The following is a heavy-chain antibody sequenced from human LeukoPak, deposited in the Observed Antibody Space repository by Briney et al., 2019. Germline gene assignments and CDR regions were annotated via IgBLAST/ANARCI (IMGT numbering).Heavy chain of an antibody. J-gene: IGHJ4*02. CDR3: AKDRLGALLYFDS. CDR2: ISGSGGTT. Sequence: PGGSLRLSCAASGFTFSSYGMSWVRQAPGKGLERVSAISGSGGTTYYADSVKGRFTISRDNSMNTLYLQMNSLRAEDTAVYSCAKDRLGALLYFDSWGQGTLVTVSS. D-gene: IGHD1-26*01. V-gene: IGHV3-23*01. CDR1: GFTFSSYG.